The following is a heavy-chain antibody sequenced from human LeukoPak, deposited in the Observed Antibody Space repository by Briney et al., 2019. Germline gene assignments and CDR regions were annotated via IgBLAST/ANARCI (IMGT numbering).Heavy chain of an antibody. CDR1: EYSFTAFY. CDR2: INPNTGGT. V-gene: IGHV1-2*02. CDR3: ARGHSSKAAASWGYLDT. D-gene: IGHD6-13*01. J-gene: IGHJ5*02. Sequence: ASVKVSCKASEYSFTAFYLHWVRQVPGQGLEWMGWINPNTGGTNYAQKFQGRVTVTRVTSITTVYMDVTSLTSDDTAVYYCARGHSSKAAASWGYLDTWGQGTLVTVSS.